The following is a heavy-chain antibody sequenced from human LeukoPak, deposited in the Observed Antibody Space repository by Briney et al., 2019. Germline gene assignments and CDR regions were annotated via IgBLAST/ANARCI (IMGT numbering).Heavy chain of an antibody. CDR1: GFTFVSYW. Sequence: GGSLRLSCAASGFTFVSYWMNWVRQAPGKGLVWASRINSDGNSTNYADSVKGRFTISRDNAKNTLYLQMNSLRAEDTAVYYCARDRDWGQGTLVTVSS. CDR3: ARDRD. J-gene: IGHJ4*02. CDR2: INSDGNST. V-gene: IGHV3-74*01.